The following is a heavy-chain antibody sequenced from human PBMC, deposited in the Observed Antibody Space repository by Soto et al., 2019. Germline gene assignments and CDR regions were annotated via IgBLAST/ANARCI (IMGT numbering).Heavy chain of an antibody. CDR2: IYSGGST. V-gene: IGHV3-66*01. Sequence: PGGSLRLSCAASGFTVSSNYMSWVRQAPGKGLEWVSVIYSGGSTYYADSVKGRFTISRDNSKNTLYLQMNSLRAEDTAVYYCARTYYDILTGQTFDPWGQGTLVTVSS. D-gene: IGHD3-9*01. CDR3: ARTYYDILTGQTFDP. CDR1: GFTVSSNY. J-gene: IGHJ5*02.